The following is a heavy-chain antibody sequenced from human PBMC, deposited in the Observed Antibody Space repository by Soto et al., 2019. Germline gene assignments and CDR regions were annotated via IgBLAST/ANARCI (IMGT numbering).Heavy chain of an antibody. D-gene: IGHD2-2*01. J-gene: IGHJ3*02. CDR3: ASHIVGVPAAMGIAAAGLSGAFDI. CDR1: GYTFTSYA. Sequence: ASVKVSCKASGYTFTSYAMHWVRQAPGQRLEWMGWINAGNGNTKYSQKFQGRVTITRDTSASTAYMELSSLRSEDTAVYYCASHIVGVPAAMGIAAAGLSGAFDIWGQGTMVTV. CDR2: INAGNGNT. V-gene: IGHV1-3*01.